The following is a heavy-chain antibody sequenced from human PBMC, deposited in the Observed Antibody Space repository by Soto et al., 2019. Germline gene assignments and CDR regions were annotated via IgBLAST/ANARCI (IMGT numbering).Heavy chain of an antibody. V-gene: IGHV4-34*01. CDR3: ARESHDILTGPPWVWYFDL. J-gene: IGHJ2*01. Sequence: QVQLQQWGAGPLRPLETLSLTCGVSGGSFRGYYWAWIRQSPVKGLEWIGEINDRGSIDYKPSLKSCVRISVDTSNKHCSLNLRSVTAADTAVYYCARESHDILTGPPWVWYFDLWGRGNLVTVSS. CDR1: GGSFRGYY. CDR2: INDRGSI. D-gene: IGHD3-9*01.